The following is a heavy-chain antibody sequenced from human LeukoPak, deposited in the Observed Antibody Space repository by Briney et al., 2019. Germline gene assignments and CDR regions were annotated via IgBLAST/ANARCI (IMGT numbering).Heavy chain of an antibody. V-gene: IGHV1-18*01. D-gene: IGHD1-26*01. CDR3: ATDATGGATAGFDN. CDR1: GYTFNNYG. J-gene: IGHJ4*02. Sequence: GASVKVSCKASGYTFNNYGISWGRQAPGQGLEWMGWISAYNGDTSYAQRLQGRVIMTTDTSTSTAYMELRSLRSDDTAVYYCATDATGGATAGFDNWGQGTLVTVSS. CDR2: ISAYNGDT.